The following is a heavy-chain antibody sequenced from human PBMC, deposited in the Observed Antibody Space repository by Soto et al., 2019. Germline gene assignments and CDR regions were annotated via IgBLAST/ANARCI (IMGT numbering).Heavy chain of an antibody. Sequence: EVQLVESGGGLVKPGGSLRLSCAASGFTFSSYSMNWVRQAPGKGLEWVSSISSSSSYIYYADSVKGRFTISRDNAKNSLYLQMNSLRAEDTAVYYCARGLVGATGAVNAFDIWGQGTMVTVPA. J-gene: IGHJ3*02. CDR3: ARGLVGATGAVNAFDI. V-gene: IGHV3-21*01. D-gene: IGHD1-26*01. CDR2: ISSSSSYI. CDR1: GFTFSSYS.